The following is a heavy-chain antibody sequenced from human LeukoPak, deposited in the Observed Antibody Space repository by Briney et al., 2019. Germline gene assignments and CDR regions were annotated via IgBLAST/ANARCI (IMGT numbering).Heavy chain of an antibody. J-gene: IGHJ5*02. D-gene: IGHD6-13*01. V-gene: IGHV3-74*01. CDR2: INSDGSST. Sequence: PPGGSLRLSCAASGFTFSSYWMHWVRQAPGKGLVWVSRINSDGSSTSCADSVKGRFTISRDNAKNTLYLQMNSLRAEDTAVYYCARVGGGKQQLGRWFDPWGQGTLVTVSS. CDR1: GFTFSSYW. CDR3: ARVGGGKQQLGRWFDP.